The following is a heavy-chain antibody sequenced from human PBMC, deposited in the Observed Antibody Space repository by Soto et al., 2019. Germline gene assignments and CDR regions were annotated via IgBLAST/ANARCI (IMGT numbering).Heavy chain of an antibody. J-gene: IGHJ4*02. Sequence: EVQLVESGGGLVQPGGSLRLSCSASGFTFRIYWMHWARQAPGKGLEWVSYISSADTDYADSVQGRFTISRDNAKNTLYLQMNSLGAEDTAVYYCVRGTSDWPGIDYWGQGTLVTVS. D-gene: IGHD2-21*02. CDR1: GFTFRIYW. CDR3: VRGTSDWPGIDY. V-gene: IGHV3-74*01. CDR2: ISSADT.